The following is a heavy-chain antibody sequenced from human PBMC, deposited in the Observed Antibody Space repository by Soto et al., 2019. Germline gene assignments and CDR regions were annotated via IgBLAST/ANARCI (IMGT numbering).Heavy chain of an antibody. D-gene: IGHD6-19*01. CDR3: AKDYGSGWYFIEGGFDP. J-gene: IGHJ5*02. Sequence: GGSLRLSCAASGFTFSSYGMHWVRQAPGKGLEWVAVISYDGSNKYYADSVKGRFTISRDNSKNTLYLQMNSLRAEDTAVYYCAKDYGSGWYFIEGGFDPWGQGTLVTVSS. CDR1: GFTFSSYG. V-gene: IGHV3-30*18. CDR2: ISYDGSNK.